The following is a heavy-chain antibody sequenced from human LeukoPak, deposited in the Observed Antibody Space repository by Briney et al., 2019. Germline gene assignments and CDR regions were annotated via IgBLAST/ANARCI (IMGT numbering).Heavy chain of an antibody. CDR3: AKKAYSYGPFDY. V-gene: IGHV3-23*01. CDR2: LSGSGDSR. Sequence: GGSLRLSCAASGFTFKNYAMSWVRQAPGKGLEWVSGLSGSGDSRYYADSVKGRFTISRDNSKNTFYMQMNSLRAEDTAVYYCAKKAYSYGPFDYWGQGTLVTVSS. D-gene: IGHD5-18*01. CDR1: GFTFKNYA. J-gene: IGHJ4*02.